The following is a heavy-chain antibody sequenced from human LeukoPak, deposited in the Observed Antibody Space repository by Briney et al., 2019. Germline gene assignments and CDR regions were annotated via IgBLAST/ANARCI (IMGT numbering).Heavy chain of an antibody. CDR1: GGSISSYY. D-gene: IGHD3-10*01. CDR3: ARGAEPRTPKKGYYGSGSFLVDP. Sequence: SETLSLTCTVSGGSISSYYWSWIRQPPGKGLEWIGYIYYSGSTNYNPSLKSRVTISVDTSKNQFSLKLSSVTAADTAVYYCARGAEPRTPKKGYYGSGSFLVDPWGQGTLVTVSS. J-gene: IGHJ5*02. V-gene: IGHV4-59*01. CDR2: IYYSGST.